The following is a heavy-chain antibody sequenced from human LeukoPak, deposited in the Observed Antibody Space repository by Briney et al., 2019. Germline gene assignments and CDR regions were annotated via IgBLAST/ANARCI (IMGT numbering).Heavy chain of an antibody. CDR1: GDSISSSDYY. J-gene: IGHJ4*02. D-gene: IGHD3-16*02. CDR2: IHSSGNI. V-gene: IGHV4-39*07. CDR3: ARGRYNSKTDFDY. Sequence: PSETLSLTCTVSGDSISSSDYYWGWIRQPPGKGLEWIGSIHSSGNIYYNPSLKSRVTISLDTSNNQFSLRLFSVSAADTAEYYCARGRYNSKTDFDYWGQGTLVTVSS.